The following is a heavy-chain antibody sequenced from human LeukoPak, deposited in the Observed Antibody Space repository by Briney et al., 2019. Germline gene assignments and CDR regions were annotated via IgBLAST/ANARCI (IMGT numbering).Heavy chain of an antibody. D-gene: IGHD3-22*01. CDR2: IRNSGSGT. Sequence: GGSLRLSCAASGFTFSTYTMSWVRQAPGKGLEWVSTIRNSGSGTYYADSVKGRFTISRDDSRNTLYQQMNSLRAEDTAVYYCAKDMIVLGFASDFDYWGQGTLVTVSS. V-gene: IGHV3-23*01. CDR1: GFTFSTYT. J-gene: IGHJ4*02. CDR3: AKDMIVLGFASDFDY.